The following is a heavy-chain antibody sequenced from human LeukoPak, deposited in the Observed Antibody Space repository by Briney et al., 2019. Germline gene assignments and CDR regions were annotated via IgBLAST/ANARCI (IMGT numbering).Heavy chain of an antibody. Sequence: PGGSLRLSCAASGFTFSSYAMSWVRQAPGKGLEWVSAISGSGGSTYYADSVKGRFTISRDNSKNMLYLQMNSLRAEDTAVYYCAKVRGYCSSTSCYPEYYFDYWGQGTLVTVSS. D-gene: IGHD2-2*01. CDR2: ISGSGGST. V-gene: IGHV3-23*01. J-gene: IGHJ4*02. CDR3: AKVRGYCSSTSCYPEYYFDY. CDR1: GFTFSSYA.